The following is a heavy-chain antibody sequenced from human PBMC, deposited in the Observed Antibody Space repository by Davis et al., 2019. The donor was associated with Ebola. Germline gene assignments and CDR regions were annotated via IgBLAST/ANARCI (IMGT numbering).Heavy chain of an antibody. CDR2: ISHHNGYT. Sequence: MPSETLSLTCAVYGGSFSDYFWSWIRQPPEKGLEWIGEISHHNGYTNYKPSLRSRVAISVDSSKNQFSLEINSGTAADTATYYCARTTKTNIEDSGLGYNSFDSWGQGVLVSVSS. D-gene: IGHD4-17*01. CDR3: ARTTKTNIEDSGLGYNSFDS. CDR1: GGSFSDYF. J-gene: IGHJ5*01. V-gene: IGHV4-34*01.